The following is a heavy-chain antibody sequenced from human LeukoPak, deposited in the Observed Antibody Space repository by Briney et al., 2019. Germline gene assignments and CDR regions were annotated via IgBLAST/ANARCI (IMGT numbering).Heavy chain of an antibody. CDR2: ISGSGGST. J-gene: IGHJ4*02. V-gene: IGHV3-23*01. CDR1: GFTFSSYA. CDR3: AKVSSGYYYASSDY. D-gene: IGHD3-22*01. Sequence: GGSLRLSCAASGFTFSSYAMSWVRQAPGKGLEWVSAISGSGGSTYYADSVKGRFTISRDNSKNTLYLQMNSLRAGDTAVYYCAKVSSGYYYASSDYWGQGTLVTVSS.